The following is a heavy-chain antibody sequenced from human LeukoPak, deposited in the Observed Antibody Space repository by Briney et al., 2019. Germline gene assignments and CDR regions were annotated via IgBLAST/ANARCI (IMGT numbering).Heavy chain of an antibody. J-gene: IGHJ4*02. D-gene: IGHD6-19*01. V-gene: IGHV4-61*02. CDR3: AREGGKQWLVFDY. Sequence: PSQTLSLTCTVSGGSISSGTYYWSWIRQPAGKGLEWIGRIYTSGSTNYNPSLKSRVTISVDTSKSQFSLKLSSVTAADTAVYYCAREGGKQWLVFDYWGQGALVTVSS. CDR1: GGSISSGTYY. CDR2: IYTSGST.